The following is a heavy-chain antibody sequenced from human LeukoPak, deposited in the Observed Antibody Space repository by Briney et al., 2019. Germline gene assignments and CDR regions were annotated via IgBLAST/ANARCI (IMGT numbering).Heavy chain of an antibody. CDR3: ARLRSSSFYYYYMDV. J-gene: IGHJ6*03. CDR2: ISSSGSTI. CDR1: GFTFSDYY. D-gene: IGHD6-6*01. Sequence: GGSLRPSCAASGFTFSDYYMSWIRQAPGKGLEWVSYISSSGSTIYYADSVKGRFTISRDNAKNSLYLQMNSLRAEDTAVYYCARLRSSSFYYYYMDVWGKGTTVTVSS. V-gene: IGHV3-11*01.